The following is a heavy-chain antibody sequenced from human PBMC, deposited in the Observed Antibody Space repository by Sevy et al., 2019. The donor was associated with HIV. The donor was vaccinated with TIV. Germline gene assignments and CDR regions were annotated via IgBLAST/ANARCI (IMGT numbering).Heavy chain of an antibody. CDR2: IHADGSS. D-gene: IGHD3-16*02. CDR1: GFNVNDNY. V-gene: IGHV3-53*01. Sequence: GGSLRLSCAASGFNVNDNYMTWVRQAPGKGLEWVSIIHADGSSYYADSVKGRFTMSRDDSKNIWNLQMNSLRADDTAVYYCARDRRFCGNECYLYYYYGMDVWGQGTAVTVSS. CDR3: ARDRRFCGNECYLYYYYGMDV. J-gene: IGHJ6*02.